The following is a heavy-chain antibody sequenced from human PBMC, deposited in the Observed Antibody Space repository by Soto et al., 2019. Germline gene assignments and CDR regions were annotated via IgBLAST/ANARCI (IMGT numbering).Heavy chain of an antibody. CDR2: INAGNGNT. CDR1: GYTFTAYT. Sequence: QVQLVQSGAEVKKPGASVKVSCKASGYTFTAYTIHWVRQAPGQRLEWMGWINAGNGNTKYSQKFQGRITTARDTSASTAYMDLSSLRSEDTAVYYCARELDYSFDSWGQGTLVTVSS. CDR3: ARELDYSFDS. V-gene: IGHV1-3*01. D-gene: IGHD4-4*01. J-gene: IGHJ4*02.